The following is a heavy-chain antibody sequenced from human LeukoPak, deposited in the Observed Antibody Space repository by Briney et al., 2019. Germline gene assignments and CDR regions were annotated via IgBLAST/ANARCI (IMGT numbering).Heavy chain of an antibody. CDR1: GGSFSGYY. CDR3: ARGGRSEYYGSGSHDY. Sequence: SETLSLTCTVYGGSFSGYYWSWIRQPPGKGLEWIGEVNHSGSTNYNPSLKSRVTVSVDTSKNQFSLNLNSVTAADTAMYYCARGGRSEYYGSGSHDYWGQGTPVTVSS. CDR2: VNHSGST. V-gene: IGHV4-34*01. J-gene: IGHJ4*02. D-gene: IGHD3-10*01.